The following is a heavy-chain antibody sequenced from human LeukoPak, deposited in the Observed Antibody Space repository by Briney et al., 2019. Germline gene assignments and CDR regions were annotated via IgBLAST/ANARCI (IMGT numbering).Heavy chain of an antibody. Sequence: GESLRHSCAASGYTFSSYSMNWVRQAPAKGLDWVSSISSSSIFIFYADSLKGRFNISRDNAKNSLYLQMNSMRADDTAVYYCARGSYAQPFYGMDVWGRGTTVTVSS. CDR1: GYTFSSYS. J-gene: IGHJ6*02. D-gene: IGHD1-26*01. CDR2: ISSSSIFI. V-gene: IGHV3-21*01. CDR3: ARGSYAQPFYGMDV.